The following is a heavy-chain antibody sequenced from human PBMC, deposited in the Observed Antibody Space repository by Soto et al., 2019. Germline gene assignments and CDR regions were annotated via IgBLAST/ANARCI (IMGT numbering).Heavy chain of an antibody. J-gene: IGHJ4*02. D-gene: IGHD3-10*01. CDR2: IYHSGST. V-gene: IGHV4-39*01. CDR3: ARQQSSGLWSFDC. CDR1: GGSISRSAYW. Sequence: QLQMQESVPGLAKPPETLSRTCTVSGGSISRSAYWWTWTRQRPGKGLEWIGSIYHSGSTYYNPSLKSRDIVSFYTSKNQFSLNLSSVTAADTAVYYFARQQSSGLWSFDCWGQGTLVTVSS.